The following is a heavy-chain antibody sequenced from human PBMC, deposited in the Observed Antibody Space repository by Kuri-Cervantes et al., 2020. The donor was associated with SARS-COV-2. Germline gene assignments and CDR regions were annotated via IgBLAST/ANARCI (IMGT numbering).Heavy chain of an antibody. D-gene: IGHD2-2*01. CDR2: ITGRGGTT. J-gene: IGHJ3*02. CDR3: ARLSDIVVVPAAKKDDAFDI. V-gene: IGHV3-23*01. Sequence: GESLKISCAASGFIFSTYPMNWVRQAPDKGLEWVSTITGRGGTTYHADSVKGRFTISRDNAKNSLYLQMNSLRAEDTAVYYCARLSDIVVVPAAKKDDAFDIWGQGTMVTVSS. CDR1: GFIFSTYP.